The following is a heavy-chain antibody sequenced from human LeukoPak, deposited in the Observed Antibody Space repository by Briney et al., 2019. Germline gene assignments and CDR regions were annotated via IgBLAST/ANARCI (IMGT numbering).Heavy chain of an antibody. D-gene: IGHD3-22*01. Sequence: GGSLRLSCAASGFTFSSYEMNWVRQAPGKGLEWVSYLSSSGSSIYYADSVKGRSTISRDNAKNSLYLQMNSLRAEDTAVYYCARGNYDSSGYPSYFDYWGQGTLVTVSS. V-gene: IGHV3-48*03. CDR1: GFTFSSYE. J-gene: IGHJ4*02. CDR2: LSSSGSSI. CDR3: ARGNYDSSGYPSYFDY.